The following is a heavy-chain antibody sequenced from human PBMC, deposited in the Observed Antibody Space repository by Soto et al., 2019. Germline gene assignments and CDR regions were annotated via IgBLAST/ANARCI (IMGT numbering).Heavy chain of an antibody. CDR2: IYSGGST. CDR3: ARENQWLDSGYAFDI. J-gene: IGHJ3*02. Sequence: EVQLVESGGGLVQPGGSLRLSCAASGFTVSSNYMSWVRQAPGKGLEWVSVIYSGGSTYYADSVKGRFTISRDNSKNTLYLQMNSLRAEDTAVYYCARENQWLDSGYAFDIWGQGTMVTVSS. V-gene: IGHV3-66*01. D-gene: IGHD6-19*01. CDR1: GFTVSSNY.